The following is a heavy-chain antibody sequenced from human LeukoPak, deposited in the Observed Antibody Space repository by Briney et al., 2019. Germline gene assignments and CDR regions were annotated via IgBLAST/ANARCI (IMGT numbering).Heavy chain of an antibody. V-gene: IGHV3-11*01. CDR1: GFTFSDYN. D-gene: IGHD3-3*01. J-gene: IGHJ4*02. Sequence: GGSLTLSCAASGFTFSDYNMRWIRQAQGKGREWVSSINRSGSTKYYADSVKGRFTIYRDNAKNSLFLQMNSLRAEDTAVYYCARLREVPVFGVVTKSTSYFDYWGRGTLVTVSS. CDR3: ARLREVPVFGVVTKSTSYFDY. CDR2: INRSGSTK.